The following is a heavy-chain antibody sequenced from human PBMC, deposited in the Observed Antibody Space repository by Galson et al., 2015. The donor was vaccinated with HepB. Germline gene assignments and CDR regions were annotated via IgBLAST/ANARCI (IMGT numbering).Heavy chain of an antibody. CDR3: ARGWIVVPLKAFDI. D-gene: IGHD3-22*01. CDR1: GFTFSSYW. J-gene: IGHJ3*02. V-gene: IGHV3-7*01. Sequence: SLRLSCAASGFTFSSYWMSWVRQAPGKGLEWVANIKQDGSEKYYVDSVKGRFTISRDNAKNSLYLQMNSLRAEDTAVYYCARGWIVVPLKAFDIWGQGTMVTVSS. CDR2: IKQDGSEK.